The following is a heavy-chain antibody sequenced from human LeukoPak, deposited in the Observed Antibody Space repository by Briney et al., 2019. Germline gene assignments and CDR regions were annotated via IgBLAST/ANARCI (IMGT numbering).Heavy chain of an antibody. J-gene: IGHJ5*02. D-gene: IGHD3-22*01. CDR2: ISYDGRND. V-gene: IGHV3-30*18. CDR3: AKDSYYDSSGYYDH. CDR1: GFTFSRYI. Sequence: TGGSLRLSCAASGFTFSRYIMNWVRQAPTKGLEWVAVISYDGRNDYYEESVKGRFTISRDNSKRTVYLQMNSLTAEDTAVYYCAKDSYYDSSGYYDHWGQGTLVTVSS.